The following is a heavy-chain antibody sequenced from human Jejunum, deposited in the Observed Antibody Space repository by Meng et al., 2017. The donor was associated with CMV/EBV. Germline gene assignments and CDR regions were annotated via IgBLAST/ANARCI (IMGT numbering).Heavy chain of an antibody. CDR1: GGSITNYY. D-gene: IGHD2-21*01. CDR3: ARDNVVHYYYGLDV. Sequence: VSGGSITNYYWSWIRQTPGKGLAWIGYIYYTGSTNSNPSLKSRVTISVDTSKNQFSLKLSSVTAADTAVYYCARDNVVHYYYGLDVWGQGTTVTVSS. V-gene: IGHV4-59*01. J-gene: IGHJ6*02. CDR2: IYYTGST.